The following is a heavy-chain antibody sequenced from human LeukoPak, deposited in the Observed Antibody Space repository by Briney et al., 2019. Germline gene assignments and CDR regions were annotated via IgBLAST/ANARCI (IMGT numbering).Heavy chain of an antibody. CDR3: ARVQTTGLLEWLY. J-gene: IGHJ4*02. Sequence: ASVKVSCKASGYTFTGYYMHWVRQAPGQGLEWVGWINPNSGGTNYAQKFQGRVTMTRDTSISTAYMELSRLRSDDTAIYYCARVQTTGLLEWLYWGQGALVTVSS. D-gene: IGHD3-3*01. CDR1: GYTFTGYY. CDR2: INPNSGGT. V-gene: IGHV1-2*02.